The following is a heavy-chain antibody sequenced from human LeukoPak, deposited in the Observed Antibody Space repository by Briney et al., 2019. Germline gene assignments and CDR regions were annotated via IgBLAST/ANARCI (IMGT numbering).Heavy chain of an antibody. CDR2: ISYDGSNK. CDR3: AEDHGGIAI. D-gene: IGHD6-13*01. Sequence: GGSLRLSCAAPGFTFSSYGMHWVRQAPGKGLEWVAVISYDGSNKYYADSVKGRFTISRDNSKNTLYLQMNSLRAEDTAVYYCAEDHGGIAIWGQGTMVTVSS. CDR1: GFTFSSYG. J-gene: IGHJ3*02. V-gene: IGHV3-30*18.